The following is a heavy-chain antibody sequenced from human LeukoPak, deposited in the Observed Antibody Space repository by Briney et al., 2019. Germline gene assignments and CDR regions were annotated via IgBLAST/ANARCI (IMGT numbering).Heavy chain of an antibody. CDR2: LRSDGSHK. J-gene: IGHJ4*02. CDR1: GFTFSSYE. CDR3: ARGEYGSGSYHIDY. V-gene: IGHV3-30*02. Sequence: GGSLRLSCAASGFTFSSYEMNWVRQAPGKGLEWVAFLRSDGSHKCYADSVKGRFTISRDNSKNSLYLQMNSLRAEDTAVYYCARGEYGSGSYHIDYWGQGTLVTVSS. D-gene: IGHD3-10*01.